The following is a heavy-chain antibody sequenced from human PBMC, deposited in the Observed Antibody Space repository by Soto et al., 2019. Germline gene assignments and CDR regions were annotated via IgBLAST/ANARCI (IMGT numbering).Heavy chain of an antibody. CDR1: GGSFSGYY. Sequence: QVQLQQWGAGLLKPSETLSLTCAVYGGSFSGYYWTWIRQAPGKGLEWIGEINPSGGINYTSSLKSRVTISVDTSKNQFSLILYSVTAADTAVYYCARDRQYYHFWGGYENEGPYGMDVWGQGTTVTVSS. D-gene: IGHD3-3*02. CDR2: INPSGGI. CDR3: ARDRQYYHFWGGYENEGPYGMDV. J-gene: IGHJ6*02. V-gene: IGHV4-34*02.